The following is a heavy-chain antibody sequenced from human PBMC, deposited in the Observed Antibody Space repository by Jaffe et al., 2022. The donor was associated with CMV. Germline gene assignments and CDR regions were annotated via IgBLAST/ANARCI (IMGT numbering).Heavy chain of an antibody. CDR2: ISGSGGST. CDR3: AKDLNPAARPHYYYYYMDV. Sequence: EVQLVESGGGLVQPGGSLRLSCAASGFTFSSYAMSWVRQAPGKGLEWVSAISGSGGSTYYADSVKGRFTISRDNSKNTLYLQMNSLRAEDTAVYYCAKDLNPAARPHYYYYYMDVWGKGTTVTVSS. CDR1: GFTFSSYA. D-gene: IGHD6-6*01. V-gene: IGHV3-23*04. J-gene: IGHJ6*03.